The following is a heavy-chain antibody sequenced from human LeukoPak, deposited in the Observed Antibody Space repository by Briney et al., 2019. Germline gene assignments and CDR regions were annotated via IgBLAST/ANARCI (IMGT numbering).Heavy chain of an antibody. Sequence: ASVKVSCKAAGYTVTSYARHWVGQAPGQRHEWIGWINAGNGNTKYSQKLQGRVTITRDTSASPAYMELSSLRSEDTAVYYCARDQAPALYYFDYWGQGTLVPVSS. J-gene: IGHJ4*02. CDR2: INAGNGNT. CDR1: GYTVTSYA. V-gene: IGHV1-3*01. CDR3: ARDQAPALYYFDY.